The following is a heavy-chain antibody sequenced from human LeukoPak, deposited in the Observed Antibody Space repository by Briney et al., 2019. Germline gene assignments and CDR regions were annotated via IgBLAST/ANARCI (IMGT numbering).Heavy chain of an antibody. CDR3: ATYSSLNRREFQY. D-gene: IGHD3-22*01. V-gene: IGHV3-7*01. Sequence: GGSLRLSCAASGFAFSDYWMSWVRQAPGEGLEWVANIKQDGSEKYYVDSVKGRFTISRDNAKNSLYLQMNSLRAEDTAVYYCATYSSLNRREFQYWGQGTLLTVSS. CDR2: IKQDGSEK. CDR1: GFAFSDYW. J-gene: IGHJ1*01.